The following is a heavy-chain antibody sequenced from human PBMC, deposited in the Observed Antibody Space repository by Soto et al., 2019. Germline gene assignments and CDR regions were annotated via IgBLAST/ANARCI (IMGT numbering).Heavy chain of an antibody. D-gene: IGHD5-18*01. V-gene: IGHV1-8*02. J-gene: IGHJ5*02. CDR1: GYTFTNSD. Sequence: ASVKVSCKASGYTFTNSDVSWVRQATGQGLEWMGWMNPGSGDTGYAQKFQGRVTMTRDISIATAYMELNSLTSEDTAIYYCARMESFGSLNWFDPWGQGTLVTVSS. CDR3: ARMESFGSLNWFDP. CDR2: MNPGSGDT.